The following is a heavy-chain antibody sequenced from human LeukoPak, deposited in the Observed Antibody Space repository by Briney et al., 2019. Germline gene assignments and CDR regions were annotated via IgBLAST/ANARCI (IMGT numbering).Heavy chain of an antibody. Sequence: SVKVSCKASGGTFSSYTISWVRQAAGQGLEWMGRIIPILGIANYAQKFQGRVTITADKSPSTAYMELSSLRSEDTAVYYCARDYYDSSGYLTLWGQGTLVTVSS. CDR1: GGTFSSYT. J-gene: IGHJ1*01. V-gene: IGHV1-69*04. D-gene: IGHD3-22*01. CDR3: ARDYYDSSGYLTL. CDR2: IIPILGIA.